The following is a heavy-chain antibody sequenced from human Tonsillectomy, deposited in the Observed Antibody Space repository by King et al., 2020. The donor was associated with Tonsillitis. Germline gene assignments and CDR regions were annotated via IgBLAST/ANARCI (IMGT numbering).Heavy chain of an antibody. CDR2: SYHSGNT. V-gene: IGHV4-30-2*01. CDR1: GGSIRSGGYS. CDR3: ARSCDLDGYASYFDY. Sequence: LQLQESGSGLVKPSQTLSLTCAVSGGSIRSGGYSWNWIRQAPGKGLEWIGYSYHSGNTYYNPSLKSRVTISVDRSKNQFSLKLSSVTAADTAVYYCARSCDLDGYASYFDYWGQGTLVTVSS. D-gene: IGHD5-24*01. J-gene: IGHJ4*02.